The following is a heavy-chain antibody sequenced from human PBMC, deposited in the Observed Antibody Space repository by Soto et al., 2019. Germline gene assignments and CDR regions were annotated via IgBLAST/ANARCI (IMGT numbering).Heavy chain of an antibody. Sequence: SETLSLTCTVSGGSISSYYWSWIRQPPGKGLEWIGYIYYSGSTNYNPSLKSRVTISVDTPKNQFSLKLSSVTAADTAVYYCARDVWFGELFLGWFDPWGQGTLVTVSS. D-gene: IGHD3-10*01. CDR1: GGSISSYY. J-gene: IGHJ5*02. CDR3: ARDVWFGELFLGWFDP. CDR2: IYYSGST. V-gene: IGHV4-59*01.